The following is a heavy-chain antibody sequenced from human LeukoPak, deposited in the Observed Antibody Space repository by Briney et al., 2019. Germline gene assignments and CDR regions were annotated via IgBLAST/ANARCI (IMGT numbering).Heavy chain of an antibody. CDR2: INHSGST. V-gene: IGHV4-34*01. CDR3: ARGGSLGLWVRFDV. Sequence: PSETLSLTCAVYGGSFSGYYRSWIRQPPGKGLEWIGEINHSGSTNYNPSLKSRVTISVDTSKNQFSLKLSPVTAADTAVYYCARGGSLGLWVRFDVWGKGTTVTVSS. D-gene: IGHD3-16*01. CDR1: GGSFSGYY. J-gene: IGHJ6*04.